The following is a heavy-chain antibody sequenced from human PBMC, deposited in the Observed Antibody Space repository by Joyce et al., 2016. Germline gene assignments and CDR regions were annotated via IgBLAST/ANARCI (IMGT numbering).Heavy chain of an antibody. CDR3: AKEVVAGTHHWYFDL. V-gene: IGHV1-69*17. CDR2: IIPFCGIT. CDR1: GGSFNNVG. D-gene: IGHD2-15*01. J-gene: IGHJ2*01. Sequence: QVQLVQSGAAVRKPGSSVKVSCKASGGSFNNVGISWVRQAPGQGLEWMGGIIPFCGITTYAQKFKGRVTFIADTSTTTAYMELSSLTSDDTAVYYCAKEVVAGTHHWYFDLWGRGTLVTVSS.